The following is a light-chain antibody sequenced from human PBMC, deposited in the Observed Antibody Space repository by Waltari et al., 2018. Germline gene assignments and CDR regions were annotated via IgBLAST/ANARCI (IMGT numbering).Light chain of an antibody. CDR3: CSYSGSGSFPYV. J-gene: IGLJ1*01. CDR1: SNNIGFYYL. Sequence: QSALTQPASVSGSPGQSITISCTGSSNNIGFYYLVSWYQQHPGKAPKPIIFDVIKRPSGVSDRFSGSKSVNTASLTISGLQTEDDADYYCCSYSGSGSFPYVFGPGTRVAVL. V-gene: IGLV2-23*02. CDR2: DVI.